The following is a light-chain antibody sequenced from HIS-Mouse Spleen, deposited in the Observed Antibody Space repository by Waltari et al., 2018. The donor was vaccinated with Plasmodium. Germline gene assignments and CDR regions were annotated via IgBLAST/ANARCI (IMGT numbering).Light chain of an antibody. CDR1: RSDVGGYNY. CDR3: CSYAGSYTLV. Sequence: QSALTQPRSVSGSPGQSVTIPCTGTRSDVGGYNYVPWYQHHPGKAPKLMIYDVSKRPSGVPDRFSGSKSGNTASLTISGLQAEDEADYYCCSYAGSYTLVFGGGTKLTVL. CDR2: DVS. V-gene: IGLV2-11*01. J-gene: IGLJ2*01.